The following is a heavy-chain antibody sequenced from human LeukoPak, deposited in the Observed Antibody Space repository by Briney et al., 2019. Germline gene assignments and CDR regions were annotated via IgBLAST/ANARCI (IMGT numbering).Heavy chain of an antibody. CDR1: GYTFTSYA. CDR3: ARDGSRVAHRPELYFDY. CDR2: INAGNGNT. D-gene: IGHD1-26*01. V-gene: IGHV1-3*01. Sequence: ASVKVSCKASGYTFTSYAMHWVRQAPGQRLEWMGWINAGNGNTKYSQKFQGRVTITRDTSASTAYMELSSLRSEDTAVYYCARDGSRVAHRPELYFDYWGQGTLVTVSS. J-gene: IGHJ4*02.